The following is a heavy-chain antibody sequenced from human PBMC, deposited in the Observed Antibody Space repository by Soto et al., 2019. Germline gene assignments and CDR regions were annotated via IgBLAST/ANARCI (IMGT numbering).Heavy chain of an antibody. CDR1: GFTFSSYA. CDR2: ISGSGGST. D-gene: IGHD2-2*01. V-gene: IGHV3-23*01. Sequence: GGSLRLSCAASGFTFSSYAMSWVRQAPGKGLEWVSAISGSGGSTYYADSVKGRFTISRDNSKNTLYLQMNSLRAEDTAVYYCAKVRVPDIVVAPYNWFDPWGQGTLVTVSS. CDR3: AKVRVPDIVVAPYNWFDP. J-gene: IGHJ5*02.